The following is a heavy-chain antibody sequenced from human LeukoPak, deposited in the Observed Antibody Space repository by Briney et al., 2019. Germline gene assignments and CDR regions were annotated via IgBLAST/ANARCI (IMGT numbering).Heavy chain of an antibody. D-gene: IGHD6-19*01. Sequence: ASVKVSCKASGYTFTSYGISWVRQAPGQGLEWMGWISAYNGNTSYAQKLQGRVTMTRNTSISTAYMELSSLRSEDTAVYYCARGDSSGWLNYYYYYGMDVWGQGTTVTVSS. CDR2: ISAYNGNT. CDR3: ARGDSSGWLNYYYYYGMDV. V-gene: IGHV1-18*01. J-gene: IGHJ6*02. CDR1: GYTFTSYG.